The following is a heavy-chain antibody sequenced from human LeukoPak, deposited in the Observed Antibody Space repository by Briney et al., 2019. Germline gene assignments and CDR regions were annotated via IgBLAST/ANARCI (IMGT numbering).Heavy chain of an antibody. CDR1: GGSISSYY. CDR2: IYNSGST. V-gene: IGHV4-59*08. Sequence: SETLSLTCTVSGGSISSYYWSWIRQPPGKGLEWIGYIYNSGSTNYNPSLKSRVSISVDTSKRQFSLKLRSVTAADTAIYYCARSTTIMRFDPWGQGTLVTVSS. CDR3: ARSTTIMRFDP. D-gene: IGHD1-26*01. J-gene: IGHJ5*02.